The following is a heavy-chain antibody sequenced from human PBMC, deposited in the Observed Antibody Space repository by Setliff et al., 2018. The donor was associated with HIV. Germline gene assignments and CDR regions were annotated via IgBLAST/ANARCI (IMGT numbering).Heavy chain of an antibody. CDR2: IYYSGST. J-gene: IGHJ5*02. CDR1: GGSINSTSYY. CDR3: ARIGSGWSVGWFDP. V-gene: IGHV4-39*07. D-gene: IGHD6-13*01. Sequence: SETLSLTCTVSGGSINSTSYYWGWIRQPPGNGLEWIGSIYYSGSTFHNPSLKSRVTISVDTSKNQFSLKLRSVTAADTAVYYCARIGSGWSVGWFDPWGQGTLVTVSS.